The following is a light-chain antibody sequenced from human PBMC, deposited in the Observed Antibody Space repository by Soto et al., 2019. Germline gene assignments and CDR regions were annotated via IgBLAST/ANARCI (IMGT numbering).Light chain of an antibody. CDR3: QQYGSSLLT. V-gene: IGKV3-20*01. Sequence: EIVLTQSPGTLSLSPGERATLSCRASQSVSSGSLAWYQQKPGQAPRLLIYDASSRATGIPGRFSGSGSGTDFTLTISRLEPEDFAVYYCQQYGSSLLTFGGGTKVEIK. J-gene: IGKJ4*01. CDR1: QSVSSGS. CDR2: DAS.